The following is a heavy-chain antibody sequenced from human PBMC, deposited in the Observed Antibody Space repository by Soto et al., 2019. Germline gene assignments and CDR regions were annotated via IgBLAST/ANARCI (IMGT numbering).Heavy chain of an antibody. Sequence: ASVKVSCKASGGTFSSYAISWVRQAPGQGLEWMGGIIPIFGTANYAQKFQGRVTITADESTSTAYMELSSLRSEDTAVYYCARKDIVLVPAAIRNYYYGMDVWGQGTTVTVSS. J-gene: IGHJ6*02. CDR1: GGTFSSYA. D-gene: IGHD2-2*01. CDR2: IIPIFGTA. V-gene: IGHV1-69*13. CDR3: ARKDIVLVPAAIRNYYYGMDV.